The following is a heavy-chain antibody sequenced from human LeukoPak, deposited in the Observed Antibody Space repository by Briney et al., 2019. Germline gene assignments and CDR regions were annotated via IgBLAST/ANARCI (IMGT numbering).Heavy chain of an antibody. CDR1: GFTVSNSY. CDR2: IYSGGRT. CDR3: ARGVGQDAFDI. D-gene: IGHD1-26*01. V-gene: IGHV3-53*01. J-gene: IGHJ3*02. Sequence: PGGSLRLSCAASGFTVSNSYMSWVREAPGKGLEWVSVIYSGGRTYYADSVKGRFTFSKDNSKNTLYLQMTNLRVEDTAVYYCARGVGQDAFDIWGQGTMVIVS.